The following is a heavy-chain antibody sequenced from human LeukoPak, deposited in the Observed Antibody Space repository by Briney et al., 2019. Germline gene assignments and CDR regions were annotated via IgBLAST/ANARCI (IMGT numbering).Heavy chain of an antibody. V-gene: IGHV1-46*01. CDR3: ARATGGDCSSTSCSDWFDP. D-gene: IGHD2-2*01. Sequence: ASVKVSCKASGYTFTGYYMHWVRQAPGQGLEWMGWINPSGGSTSYAQKFQGRVTMTRNTSISTAYMELSSLRSEDTAVYYCARATGGDCSSTSCSDWFDPWGQGTLVTVSS. CDR1: GYTFTGYY. CDR2: INPSGGST. J-gene: IGHJ5*02.